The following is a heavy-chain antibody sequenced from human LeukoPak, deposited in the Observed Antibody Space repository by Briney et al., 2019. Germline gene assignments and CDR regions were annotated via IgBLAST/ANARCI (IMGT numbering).Heavy chain of an antibody. D-gene: IGHD3-10*01. Sequence: GGSLRLSCEASGFIFDNYYMYWVRQAPGKGLEWVAHIRQDGENRVYIDSVKGRFTISRDNAKNSLYLQMNSLRAEDTAVYYCAKDRSTPHWDVWGKGTTVTISS. CDR3: AKDRSTPHWDV. J-gene: IGHJ6*04. V-gene: IGHV3-30*02. CDR2: IRQDGENR. CDR1: GFIFDNYY.